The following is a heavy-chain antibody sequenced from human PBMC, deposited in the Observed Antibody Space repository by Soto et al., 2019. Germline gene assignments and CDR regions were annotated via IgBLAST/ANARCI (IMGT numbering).Heavy chain of an antibody. Sequence: QEQVVESGGGGVQPGRSLRLSCAASGFTFSTYGMHWVRQAPGKGLEWVAVIWYDGSIKYYTDSVKGRFTISRDDPRNTVYLQMNSLRTEDTALYYCARDNYGMDVWGQGTTVTVSS. CDR1: GFTFSTYG. CDR2: IWYDGSIK. V-gene: IGHV3-30*19. J-gene: IGHJ6*02. CDR3: ARDNYGMDV.